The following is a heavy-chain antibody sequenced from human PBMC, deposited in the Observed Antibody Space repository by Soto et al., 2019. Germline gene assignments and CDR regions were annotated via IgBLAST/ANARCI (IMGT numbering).Heavy chain of an antibody. D-gene: IGHD4-17*01. CDR2: INHSGST. V-gene: IGHV4-34*01. CDR1: GGSFSGYY. CDR3: ARGGPTVTTPQFDY. Sequence: QVQLQQWGAGLLKPSETLSLTCAVYGGSFSGYYWSWIRQPPGKGPEWIGEINHSGSTNYNPSLKSRVTISVDTSKNQFSLKLSSVTAADTAVYYCARGGPTVTTPQFDYWGQGTLVTVSS. J-gene: IGHJ4*02.